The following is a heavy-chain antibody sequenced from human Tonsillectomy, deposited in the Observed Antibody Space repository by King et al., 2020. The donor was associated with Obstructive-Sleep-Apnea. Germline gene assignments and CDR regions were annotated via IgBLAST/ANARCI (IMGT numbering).Heavy chain of an antibody. V-gene: IGHV3-23*04. CDR1: GFTFSSYA. CDR2: ISVSGGST. CDR3: AKDPTAMVRSNYFDY. D-gene: IGHD5-18*01. Sequence: VQLVQSGGGLVQPGGSLRISCAASGFTFSSYAMSWVRQAPGKGLEWVSAISVSGGSTYYVDSVKVRFTTSRVNSKNTRFLQMNSLRAEDTAVYYCAKDPTAMVRSNYFDYWGQGTLVTVSS. J-gene: IGHJ4*02.